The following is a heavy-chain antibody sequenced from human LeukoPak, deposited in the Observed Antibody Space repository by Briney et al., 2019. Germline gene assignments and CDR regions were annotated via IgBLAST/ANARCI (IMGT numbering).Heavy chain of an antibody. CDR2: INSDGSST. CDR1: GFTFRTYW. J-gene: IGHJ4*02. D-gene: IGHD2/OR15-2a*01. CDR3: QRDRLSHFGY. V-gene: IGHV3-74*01. Sequence: PGGSLRLSCAASGFTFRTYWMHWVRQAPGKGLVWVSGINSDGSSTRYADSVKGRFTISRDNAKTTLYLQMNSLRAEDTAVYYCQRDRLSHFGYWGKGPLLTFSS.